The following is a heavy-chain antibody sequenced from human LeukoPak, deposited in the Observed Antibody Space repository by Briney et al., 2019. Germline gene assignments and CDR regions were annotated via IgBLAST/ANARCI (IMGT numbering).Heavy chain of an antibody. CDR1: GFTFSNAW. J-gene: IGHJ6*03. Sequence: PGGSLRLSCAASGFTFSNAWMSWVRQAPGKGLEWVGRIKSKTDGGTTDYAAPVKGRFTISRDDSKNTLYLQMNSLKTEDTAVYYCTMYSSSWYYTYYYYYMDVWGKGTTVTVSS. V-gene: IGHV3-15*01. D-gene: IGHD6-13*01. CDR3: TMYSSSWYYTYYYYYMDV. CDR2: IKSKTDGGTT.